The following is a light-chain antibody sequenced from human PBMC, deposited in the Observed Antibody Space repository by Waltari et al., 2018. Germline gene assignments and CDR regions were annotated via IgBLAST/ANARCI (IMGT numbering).Light chain of an antibody. CDR2: WAS. Sequence: VLYSSNNKNYLAWYQQKPGQPPKLLIYWASTRESGVPDRFSGSGAGTDFTLTISSLQAEDVAVYYCQQYYSTPPITFGQGTRLEIK. V-gene: IGKV4-1*01. CDR3: QQYYSTPPIT. CDR1: VLYSSNNKNY. J-gene: IGKJ5*01.